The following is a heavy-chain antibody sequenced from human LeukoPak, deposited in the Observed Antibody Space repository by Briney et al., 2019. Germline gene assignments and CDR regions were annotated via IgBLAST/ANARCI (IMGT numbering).Heavy chain of an antibody. V-gene: IGHV1-58*02. D-gene: IGHD3-22*01. J-gene: IGHJ4*02. CDR2: IVVGSGNT. CDR3: AADLNYYDSSGSGDY. CDR1: GFTFTSSA. Sequence: SVKVSCKASGFTFTSSAMQWVRRARGQRLEGIGWIVVGSGNTNYAQKFQERVTITRDMSTSTAYMELTSLRSEDTAVYYCAADLNYYDSSGSGDYWGQGTLVTVSS.